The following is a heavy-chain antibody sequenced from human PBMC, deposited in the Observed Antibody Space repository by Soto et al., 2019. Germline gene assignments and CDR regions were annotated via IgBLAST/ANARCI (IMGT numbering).Heavy chain of an antibody. D-gene: IGHD2-15*01. CDR3: AKGTCSSGSCYKLDY. CDR2: ISGSGGNT. V-gene: IGHV3-23*01. CDR1: GFTFSSYA. Sequence: GSLRLSCAASGFTFSSYAMSWVRQAPGKGLEWVSAISGSGGNTYYADSVKGRFTISRDNSKNTLYLQMNSLRAEDTAVYYCAKGTCSSGSCYKLDYWGQGTMVTVSS. J-gene: IGHJ4*02.